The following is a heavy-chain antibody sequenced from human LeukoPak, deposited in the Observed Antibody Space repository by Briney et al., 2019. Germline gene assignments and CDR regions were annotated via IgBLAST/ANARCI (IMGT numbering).Heavy chain of an antibody. Sequence: PGGSLRLSCAASGFTFSSYAMHWVRQAPGTGLEYVSAISSNGGSTCYANSVKGRFTISRDNSKNTLYLQMGSLRAEDMAVYYCARGYCTNGVCYTDYWGQGTLVTVSS. CDR3: ARGYCTNGVCYTDY. CDR2: ISSNGGST. D-gene: IGHD2-8*01. V-gene: IGHV3-64*01. J-gene: IGHJ4*02. CDR1: GFTFSSYA.